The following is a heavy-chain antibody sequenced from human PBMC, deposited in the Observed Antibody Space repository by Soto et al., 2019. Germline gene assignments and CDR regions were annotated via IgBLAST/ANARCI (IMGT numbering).Heavy chain of an antibody. Sequence: SSETLSLTCNLSGGSFHNFDGLWIRQPPGKGLEWVGHVHYSGSTNYSPSLNSRATISLDTSKSQLSLKLRSVTAADTAMYFCARRVDYYATSGYFGFDSWGQGIPVTVSS. D-gene: IGHD3-16*01. CDR2: VHYSGST. CDR3: ARRVDYYATSGYFGFDS. V-gene: IGHV4-59*01. CDR1: GGSFHNFD. J-gene: IGHJ4*02.